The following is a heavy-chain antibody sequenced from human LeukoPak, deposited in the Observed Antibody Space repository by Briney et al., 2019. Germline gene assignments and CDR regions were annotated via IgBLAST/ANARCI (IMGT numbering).Heavy chain of an antibody. CDR2: ISSSSSYT. J-gene: IGHJ6*02. CDR1: GFTFSDYY. CDR3: ARDYPSYYGMDV. V-gene: IGHV3-11*06. Sequence: GGSLRLSCAASGFTFSDYYMSWIRQAPGKGLEWVSYISSSSSYTNYADSVKGRFTISRDNAKNSLYLQMNSLRAEDTAVYYCARDYPSYYGMDVWGQGTTVTVSS.